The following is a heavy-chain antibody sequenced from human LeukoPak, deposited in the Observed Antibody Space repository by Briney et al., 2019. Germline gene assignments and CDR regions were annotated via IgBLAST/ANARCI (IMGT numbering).Heavy chain of an antibody. Sequence: ASVKVSCKASGYTFTSYGISWVRQAPGQGLEWMGWICAYNGNTNYAQKLQGRVTMTTDTSTSTAYMELRSLRSDDTAVYYCARVSTIFGVVISEFDYWGQGTLVTVSS. CDR3: ARVSTIFGVVISEFDY. J-gene: IGHJ4*02. CDR2: ICAYNGNT. V-gene: IGHV1-18*01. CDR1: GYTFTSYG. D-gene: IGHD3-3*01.